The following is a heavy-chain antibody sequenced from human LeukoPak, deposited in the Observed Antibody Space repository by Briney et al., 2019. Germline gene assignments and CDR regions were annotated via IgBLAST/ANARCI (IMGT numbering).Heavy chain of an antibody. V-gene: IGHV4-61*01. D-gene: IGHD6-19*01. CDR3: ARGFASGWYSRYDP. Sequence: SETLSLTCSVSGDPVTRGSYYWSWIRQPPGKELEWIGYVYHTGSTNYNPSLKSRVTISVDTSKDEFSLKMTSVTAADTAVYYCARGFASGWYSRYDPWGQGILVTVSS. J-gene: IGHJ5*02. CDR2: VYHTGST. CDR1: GDPVTRGSYY.